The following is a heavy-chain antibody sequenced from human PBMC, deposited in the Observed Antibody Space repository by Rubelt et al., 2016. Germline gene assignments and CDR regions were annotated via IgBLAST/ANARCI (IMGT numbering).Heavy chain of an antibody. V-gene: IGHV1-3*01. CDR3: AREQYYDILTGYWAY. CDR2: INAGNGNT. J-gene: IGHJ4*02. Sequence: QVQLVQSGAEVKKPGASVKASCKASGYTFTSYAMHWVRQAPGQRLEWMGWINAGNGNTKYSQKFQGRVTITRTTSANRGYVRRSSLGSEDTAVYYWAREQYYDILTGYWAYWGQGTLVTVSS. D-gene: IGHD3-9*01. CDR1: GYTFTSYA.